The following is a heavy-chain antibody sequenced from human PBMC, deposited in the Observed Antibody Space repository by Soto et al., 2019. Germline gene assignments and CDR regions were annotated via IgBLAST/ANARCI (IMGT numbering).Heavy chain of an antibody. CDR3: ATVKGRQRWLGTFDY. D-gene: IGHD6-19*01. CDR1: GFTFSSYA. J-gene: IGHJ4*02. V-gene: IGHV3-23*01. Sequence: EVQLLESGGGLVQPGGSLRLSCAASGFTFSSYAMSWVRQAPGKGLEWVSAISGSGGSTYYADSVKGRFTISRDNSKNTLYLQMNSLRAGDTAVYYCATVKGRQRWLGTFDYWGQGTLVTVSS. CDR2: ISGSGGST.